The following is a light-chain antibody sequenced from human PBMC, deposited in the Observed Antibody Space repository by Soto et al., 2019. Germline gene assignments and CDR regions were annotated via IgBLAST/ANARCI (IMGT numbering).Light chain of an antibody. CDR2: DVN. CDR1: SSDVGAYIF. Sequence: QAVVTQPPSASGSPGQSVTISCTGTSSDVGAYIFVSWYQQHPGKAPKLMVYDVNRRPPGVPDRFFGSKSGNTASLTVSGLHAEDEADYYCVSFAGGTYVFGTGTKLTVL. J-gene: IGLJ1*01. V-gene: IGLV2-8*01. CDR3: VSFAGGTYV.